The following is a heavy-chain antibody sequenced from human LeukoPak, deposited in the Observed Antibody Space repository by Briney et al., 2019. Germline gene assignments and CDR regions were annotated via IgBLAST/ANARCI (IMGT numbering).Heavy chain of an antibody. D-gene: IGHD6-19*01. CDR3: ASHSSYWLLGY. V-gene: IGHV3-15*01. J-gene: IGHJ4*02. Sequence: TGGSLRLPCVASGFTFSNNWMSWVRQAPGKGLEWVGRIKGKGDGGTSDYATPVKGRFIISRDDSKDTLYLQMNSLKTGDTAVYFCASHSSYWLLGYWGQGTLVTVSS. CDR1: GFTFSNNW. CDR2: IKGKGDGGTS.